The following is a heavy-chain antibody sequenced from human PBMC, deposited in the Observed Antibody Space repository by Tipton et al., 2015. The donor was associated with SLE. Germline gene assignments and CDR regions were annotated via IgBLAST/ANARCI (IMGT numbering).Heavy chain of an antibody. CDR3: ARRTGIAVTGTHFDR. V-gene: IGHV4-34*01. J-gene: IGHJ4*02. Sequence: TLSLTCAVYGGSFSGYSWSWIRQPPGKGLEWIGESNPSGNTNYNPSLKSRLSISMDTSKNQFSLRLNSVTAADTAVYYCARRTGIAVTGTHFDRWGQGTLVTVSS. D-gene: IGHD6-19*01. CDR2: SNPSGNT. CDR1: GGSFSGYS.